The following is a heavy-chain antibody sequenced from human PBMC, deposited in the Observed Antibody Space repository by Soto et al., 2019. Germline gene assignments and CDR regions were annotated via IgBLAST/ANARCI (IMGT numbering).Heavy chain of an antibody. D-gene: IGHD6-19*01. CDR3: AKAEQWLPDFDY. J-gene: IGHJ4*02. CDR1: GFTFSSYA. CDR2: ISGSGGST. V-gene: IGHV3-23*01. Sequence: GGSLRLSCAASGFTFSSYAMSWVRQAPGKGLEWVSAISGSGGSTYYADSGKGRFTISRDNSKNTLYLQMNSLRAEDTAVYYCAKAEQWLPDFDYWGQGTLVTVSS.